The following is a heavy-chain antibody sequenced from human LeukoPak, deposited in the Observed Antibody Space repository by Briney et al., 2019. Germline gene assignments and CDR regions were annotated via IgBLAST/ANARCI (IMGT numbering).Heavy chain of an antibody. CDR2: IYYSGST. Sequence: SETLSLTCTVSGGSISSYYWSWIRQPPGKGLEWIGYIYYSGSTNYNPSLKSRVTISVDTSKNQFSLKLSSVTAADTAVYYRARHLDGLLAFDIWGQGTMVTVSS. CDR3: ARHLDGLLAFDI. CDR1: GGSISSYY. V-gene: IGHV4-59*08. J-gene: IGHJ3*02. D-gene: IGHD5-24*01.